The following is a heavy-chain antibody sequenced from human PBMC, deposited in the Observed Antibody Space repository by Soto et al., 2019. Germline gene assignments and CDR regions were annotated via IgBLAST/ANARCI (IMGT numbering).Heavy chain of an antibody. CDR1: GYVVTSNF. Sequence: VASLKVSCKASGYVVTSNFIPWVGPAPGQGLEWMGVIDPGTRRPSYPQKFQGRVTVTRDTSTNTVYMELSSLQSEDTAVYYCGRGPIPKYYGMSGLSRSFDY. J-gene: IGHJ4*01. D-gene: IGHD3-22*01. CDR2: IDPGTRRP. CDR3: GRGPIPKYYGMSGLSRSFDY. V-gene: IGHV1-46*01.